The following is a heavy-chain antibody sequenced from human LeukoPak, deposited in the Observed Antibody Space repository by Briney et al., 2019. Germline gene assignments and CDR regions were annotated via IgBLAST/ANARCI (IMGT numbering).Heavy chain of an antibody. CDR3: ARTNRALSYNRFDP. CDR1: GGSIRSYY. J-gene: IGHJ5*02. D-gene: IGHD1-26*01. V-gene: IGHV4-59*01. CDR2: IYYSGST. Sequence: SETLSLTCTVSGGSIRSYYWSWIRQPPGKGLEWIGYIYYSGSTNYNPSLKSRVTMSVDTSKNQFSLKVNSVTAADTAVYYCARTNRALSYNRFDPWGQGTLVTVSS.